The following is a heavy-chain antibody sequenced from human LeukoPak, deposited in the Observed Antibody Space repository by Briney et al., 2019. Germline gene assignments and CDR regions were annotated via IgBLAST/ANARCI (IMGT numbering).Heavy chain of an antibody. CDR2: ITTDGSNT. CDR3: VREYSSSSGRCFDY. D-gene: IGHD6-6*01. CDR1: GFTFSNYW. Sequence: GGSLRLSCASSGFTFSNYWMHWVRQAPGKGLVWASCITTDGSNTNQADSAKGRFTISKDNAKNTLYLQMTSLRAEDTAVYYCVREYSSSSGRCFDYWGQGTLDTVSS. V-gene: IGHV3-74*01. J-gene: IGHJ4*02.